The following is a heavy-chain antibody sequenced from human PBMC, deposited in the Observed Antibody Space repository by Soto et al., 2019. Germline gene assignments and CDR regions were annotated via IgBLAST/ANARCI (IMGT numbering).Heavy chain of an antibody. CDR2: ISVYNGNK. J-gene: IGHJ6*02. Sequence: QLVQSGGEVKEPGASVQVSCKASGYTFNNYGITWVRQAPGQGLEWLGWISVYNGNKNYAKKVRGRVSMTADTSTSTAHMELRGLQSDATAVYFCARVAITLIRGLKVDFYSMDVWGQGTTVTVSS. CDR3: ARVAITLIRGLKVDFYSMDV. CDR1: GYTFNNYG. D-gene: IGHD3-10*01. V-gene: IGHV1-18*01.